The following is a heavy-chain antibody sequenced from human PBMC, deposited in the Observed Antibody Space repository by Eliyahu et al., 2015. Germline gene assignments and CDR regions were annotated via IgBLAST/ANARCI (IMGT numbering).Heavy chain of an antibody. V-gene: IGHV4-39*01. Sequence: QLQLQESGPGRVKSSETLSLTCTVSGDSISSSYYWGWVRQPPGKGLEWIGSISYSGTTWYNPSLESRVTISIDTSKNQFYLKMISVAAADTAVYFCARRNPSKTAIDCWGQGTLVTVSS. J-gene: IGHJ4*02. CDR1: GDSISSSYY. CDR3: ARRNPSKTAIDC. CDR2: ISYSGTT. D-gene: IGHD2/OR15-2a*01.